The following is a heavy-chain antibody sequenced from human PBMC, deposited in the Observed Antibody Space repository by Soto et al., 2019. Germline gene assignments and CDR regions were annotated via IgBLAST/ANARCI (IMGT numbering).Heavy chain of an antibody. CDR1: GFTFSSYA. V-gene: IGHV3-23*01. Sequence: GGSLRLSCVASGFTFSSYAMNWVRQAPGRGLEWVSDISGSGGTTYYADTVKGRFTISRDNSKNTLYLQMNSLRAEDTAVYYCAKDWFSGSGSPPDYWGQGTLVTVSS. D-gene: IGHD3-10*01. CDR3: AKDWFSGSGSPPDY. J-gene: IGHJ4*02. CDR2: ISGSGGTT.